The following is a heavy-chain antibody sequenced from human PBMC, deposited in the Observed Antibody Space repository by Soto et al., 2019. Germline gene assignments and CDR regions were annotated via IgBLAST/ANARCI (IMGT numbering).Heavy chain of an antibody. CDR3: ARDVIAVADTDAFDI. V-gene: IGHV4-30-4*01. Sequence: QVQLQESGPGLVKPSQTLSLTFTVSGDSISTDNYFWSWIRQSPGKGLEWVAYIHYTGIGHYNPSLQCRTIISLDPTKDQFSLRLTSVTAADPAVYYCARDVIAVADTDAFDIWGQGTLGTVSS. D-gene: IGHD6-19*01. CDR2: IHYTGIG. CDR1: GDSISTDNYF. J-gene: IGHJ3*02.